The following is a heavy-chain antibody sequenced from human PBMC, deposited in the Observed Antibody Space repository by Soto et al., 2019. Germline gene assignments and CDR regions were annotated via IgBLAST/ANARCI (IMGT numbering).Heavy chain of an antibody. CDR1: GGSINSGDYY. CDR3: ARYRYSDNLKEYYFDY. Sequence: PSETLSLTCTVSGGSINSGDYYWSWIRQPPGKGLEWIGNLYYTGSTYHNPSLKSRVTISVDTSKKQFSLMVTSVTAADTAVYYCARYRYSDNLKEYYFDYWGQGTLVTVSS. V-gene: IGHV4-30-4*01. J-gene: IGHJ4*02. D-gene: IGHD3-22*01. CDR2: LYYTGST.